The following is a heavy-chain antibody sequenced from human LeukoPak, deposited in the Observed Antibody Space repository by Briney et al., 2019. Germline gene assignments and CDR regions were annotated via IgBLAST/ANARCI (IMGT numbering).Heavy chain of an antibody. V-gene: IGHV3-64D*06. CDR2: ISSNGGST. CDR1: GFTFSSYA. D-gene: IGHD6-13*01. Sequence: GGSLRLSCSASGFTFSSYAMHRVRQAPGKGLEYVSAISSNGGSTYYADSVKGRFTISRDNSKNTLYLQMSSLRAEDTAVYYCVKEEEQQLVRCFDYWGQGTLVTVSS. CDR3: VKEEEQQLVRCFDY. J-gene: IGHJ4*02.